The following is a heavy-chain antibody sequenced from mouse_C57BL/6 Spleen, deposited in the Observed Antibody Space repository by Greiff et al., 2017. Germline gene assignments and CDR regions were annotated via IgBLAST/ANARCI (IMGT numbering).Heavy chain of an antibody. CDR2: IDPENGDT. CDR1: GFNIKDDY. D-gene: IGHD2-2*01. Sequence: EVQLQQSGAELVRPGASVKLSCTASGFNIKDDYMHWVKQRPEQGLEWIGWIDPENGDTEYASKFQGKATITADTSSNTAYLQLSSLTSEDTAVYYCTSMVSYFDYWGQGTTLTVSS. CDR3: TSMVSYFDY. J-gene: IGHJ2*01. V-gene: IGHV14-4*01.